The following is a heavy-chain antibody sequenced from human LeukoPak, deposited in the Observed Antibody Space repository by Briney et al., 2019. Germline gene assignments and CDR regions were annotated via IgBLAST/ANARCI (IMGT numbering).Heavy chain of an antibody. CDR2: ISSNGSTI. V-gene: IGHV3-48*04. J-gene: IGHJ4*02. Sequence: QSGGSLRLSCAASGFTFSSYGMSWVRQAPGKGLEWVSYISSNGSTISYADSVKGRFTISRDNAKNSLYLQMNSLRAEDTAVYYCFPGVDYWGQGTLVTVS. D-gene: IGHD2/OR15-2a*01. CDR3: FPGVDY. CDR1: GFTFSSYG.